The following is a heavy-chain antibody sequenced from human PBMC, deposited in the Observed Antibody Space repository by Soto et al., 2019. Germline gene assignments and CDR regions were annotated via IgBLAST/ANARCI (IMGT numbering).Heavy chain of an antibody. Sequence: PGASLKISCKGSGYSFTSYWIGWVRHMPGKGLEWMGIIYPGASYTRYRPSFQGQVNISADKSIGTAYLQWSSLKASDTAMYYCARLNYGSGMRIIYYCYCRDVCGQGTTVTVSS. V-gene: IGHV5-51*01. CDR2: IYPGASYT. D-gene: IGHD3-10*01. CDR3: ARLNYGSGMRIIYYCYCRDV. J-gene: IGHJ6*02. CDR1: GYSFTSYW.